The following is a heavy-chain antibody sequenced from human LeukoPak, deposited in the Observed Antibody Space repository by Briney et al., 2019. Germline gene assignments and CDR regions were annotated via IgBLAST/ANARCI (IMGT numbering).Heavy chain of an antibody. J-gene: IGHJ4*02. CDR2: IRSKSNSYAT. D-gene: IGHD6-19*01. CDR1: GFTFSGSA. Sequence: GGSLRLSCAASGFTFSGSAMHWVRQASGKGLGWVGRIRSKSNSYATAYAASVKGRFTISRDDSKNTAYLQMNSLKTEDTAVYYCTRQNSGWYDFDYWGQGTLVTVSS. V-gene: IGHV3-73*01. CDR3: TRQNSGWYDFDY.